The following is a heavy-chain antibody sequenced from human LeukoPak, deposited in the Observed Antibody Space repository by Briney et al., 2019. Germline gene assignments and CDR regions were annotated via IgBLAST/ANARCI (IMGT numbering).Heavy chain of an antibody. J-gene: IGHJ4*02. V-gene: IGHV1-69*06. CDR2: IIPIFGTA. Sequence: SVKVSCKASGGTFSSYAISWVRQAPGQGLEWMGGIIPIFGTANYAQKFQGRVTITADKSTSTAYMELSRLRSDDTAVYYCARAVIPWWLGHLDYYTFDYWGQGTLVTVSS. CDR3: ARAVIPWWLGHLDYYTFDY. CDR1: GGTFSSYA. D-gene: IGHD6-19*01.